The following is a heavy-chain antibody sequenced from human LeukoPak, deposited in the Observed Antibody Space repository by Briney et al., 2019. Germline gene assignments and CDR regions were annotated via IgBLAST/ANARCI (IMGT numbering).Heavy chain of an antibody. CDR3: AKTLPSSWYSFDY. V-gene: IGHV3-23*01. D-gene: IGHD6-13*01. J-gene: IGHJ4*02. CDR1: GFSISNYA. Sequence: GGSLRLTCAASGFSISNYAMSWVRQAPGKGLEWVSSISGSVGSTYYADSVKGRFTISRDNSKNTLYLQMNSLRTEDTAVYYCAKTLPSSWYSFDYWGQGTLVIVSS. CDR2: ISGSVGST.